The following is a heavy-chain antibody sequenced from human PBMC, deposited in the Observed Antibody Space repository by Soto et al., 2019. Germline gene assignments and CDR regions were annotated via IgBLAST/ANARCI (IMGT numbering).Heavy chain of an antibody. Sequence: GGSLRLSCAASGFTFSNYAVTWVRQAPGKGLEWVSTISGSGGSTYYADSVKGRFTISKDNSKNTLYLQMNSLRAEDTAVYYCAKDQGSSWYEIDYWGQGTLVTVSS. V-gene: IGHV3-23*01. CDR1: GFTFSNYA. J-gene: IGHJ4*02. CDR2: ISGSGGST. CDR3: AKDQGSSWYEIDY. D-gene: IGHD6-13*01.